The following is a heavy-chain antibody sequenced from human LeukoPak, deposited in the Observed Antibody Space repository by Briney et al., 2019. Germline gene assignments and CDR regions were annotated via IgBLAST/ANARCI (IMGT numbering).Heavy chain of an antibody. CDR2: IYTSGST. J-gene: IGHJ4*02. CDR1: GGSFSGYY. CDR3: ARHFCSGGNCYYFDY. D-gene: IGHD2-15*01. Sequence: SETLSLTCAVYGGSFSGYYWSWIRQPAGKGLEWIGRIYTSGSTNYNPSLKSRVTMSVDTSKNQFSLNLSSVTAADTAVYYCARHFCSGGNCYYFDYWGQGSLVTVSS. V-gene: IGHV4-59*10.